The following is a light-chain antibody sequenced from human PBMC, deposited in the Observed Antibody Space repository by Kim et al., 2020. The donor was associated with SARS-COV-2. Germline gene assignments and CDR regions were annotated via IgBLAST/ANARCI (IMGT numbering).Light chain of an antibody. CDR1: AFPNQY. Sequence: SYELTQPPSVSVSPGETARITCSGDAFPNQYGYWYQRMPGQAPVLLIYKDSQRPSGIPERFSGSSSGTTVTLTISGVQPQDEADYYCQSADNSGTVVFGGGTQLTVL. CDR3: QSADNSGTVV. J-gene: IGLJ2*01. V-gene: IGLV3-25*03. CDR2: KDS.